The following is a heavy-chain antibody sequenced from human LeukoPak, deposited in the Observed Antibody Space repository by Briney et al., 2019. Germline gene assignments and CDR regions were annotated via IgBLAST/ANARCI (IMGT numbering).Heavy chain of an antibody. J-gene: IGHJ5*02. CDR2: ISSSSSYI. D-gene: IGHD4-23*01. CDR1: GFTFSSYS. Sequence: GGSLRLSCAASGFTFSSYSMNWVRQAPGKGLEWVSSISSSSSYIYYADSVKGRFAISRDNAKNSLYLQMNSLRAEDTAVYYCAKDQGTVVNWFDPWGQGTLVTVSS. V-gene: IGHV3-21*04. CDR3: AKDQGTVVNWFDP.